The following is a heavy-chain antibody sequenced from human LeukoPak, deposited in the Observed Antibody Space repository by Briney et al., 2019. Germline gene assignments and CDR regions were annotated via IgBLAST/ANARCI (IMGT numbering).Heavy chain of an antibody. CDR2: INHSGST. CDR3: ARLRKDY. Sequence: SETLSLTCAVYGGSFSGYYWSWIRQPPGKGLEWIGEINHSGSTNYNPSLKSRVTISVDTSKNQFSLKLSSVTAADTAVYYCARLRKDYWGQGTLVTVSS. V-gene: IGHV4-34*01. J-gene: IGHJ4*02. D-gene: IGHD4-17*01. CDR1: GGSFSGYY.